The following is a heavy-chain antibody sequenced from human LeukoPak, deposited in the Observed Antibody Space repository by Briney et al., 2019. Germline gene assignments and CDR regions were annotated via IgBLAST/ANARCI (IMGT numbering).Heavy chain of an antibody. J-gene: IGHJ4*02. CDR3: ARDKYGDFLFDY. CDR2: ISWNSGSI. V-gene: IGHV3-9*01. CDR1: GFTFDDYA. Sequence: GGSLRLSCAASGFTFDDYAMHWVRQAPGKGLEWVSGISWNSGSIGYADSVKGRFTISRDNAKNSLYLQMNSLRAEDTAVYYCARDKYGDFLFDYWGQGTLVTVSS. D-gene: IGHD4-17*01.